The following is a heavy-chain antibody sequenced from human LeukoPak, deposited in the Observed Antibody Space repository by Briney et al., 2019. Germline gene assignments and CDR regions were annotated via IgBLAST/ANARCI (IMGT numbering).Heavy chain of an antibody. J-gene: IGHJ4*02. CDR3: ARESVGAYCGGDCYSSFDY. Sequence: SVKVSCKASGYTFTSYAISWVRQAPGQGLEWMGGIIPIFGTANYAQKFQGRVTITADESTSTAYMELSSLRSEDTAVYYCARESVGAYCGGDCYSSFDYWGQGTLVTVSS. D-gene: IGHD2-21*02. V-gene: IGHV1-69*13. CDR1: GYTFTSYA. CDR2: IIPIFGTA.